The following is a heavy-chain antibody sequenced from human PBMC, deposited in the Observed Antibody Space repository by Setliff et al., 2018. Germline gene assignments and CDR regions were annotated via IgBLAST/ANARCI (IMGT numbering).Heavy chain of an antibody. CDR3: SRQLGD. J-gene: IGHJ4*02. CDR2: AHIDGITV. D-gene: IGHD3-16*01. V-gene: IGHV3-48*03. Sequence: GGSLRLSCAASGFSFSRYEMIWVRQAPGKGLEWVSKAHIDGITVYSDSVKGRSIIYRDNARNALYLQMNSLRGEDTGVYFCSRQLGDWGQGTPVTVSS. CDR1: GFSFSRYE.